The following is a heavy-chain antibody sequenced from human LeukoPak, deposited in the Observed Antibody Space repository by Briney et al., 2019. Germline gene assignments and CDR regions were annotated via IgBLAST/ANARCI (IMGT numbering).Heavy chain of an antibody. CDR2: IYYSGGT. J-gene: IGHJ6*04. CDR3: ARVYGDYTSMDV. Sequence: PSGTLSLTCTVSGGSIRSNYWSWIRQPPGKGLEWIGYIYYSGGTKYNPSLKRRVTISIDTSTNQFSLKLSSVTAADTAVYYCARVYGDYTSMDVWGKGTTVTVSS. D-gene: IGHD4-17*01. CDR1: GGSIRSNY. V-gene: IGHV4-59*01.